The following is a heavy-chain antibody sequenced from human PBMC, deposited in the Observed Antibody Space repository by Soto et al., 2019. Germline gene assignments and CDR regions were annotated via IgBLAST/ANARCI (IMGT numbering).Heavy chain of an antibody. D-gene: IGHD2-21*02. CDR3: ARRYHCGGDCYSDAFDI. V-gene: IGHV4-31*03. CDR2: IYYSGST. J-gene: IGHJ3*02. CDR1: GGSISSGGYY. Sequence: SETLSLTCTVSGGSISSGGYYWSWIRQHPGKGLEWIGNIYYSGSTYYNPSLKSRVTISVDTSKNQFSRKQSSVTAADTAVSYSARRYHCGGDCYSDAFDIWGQGTMVTVSS.